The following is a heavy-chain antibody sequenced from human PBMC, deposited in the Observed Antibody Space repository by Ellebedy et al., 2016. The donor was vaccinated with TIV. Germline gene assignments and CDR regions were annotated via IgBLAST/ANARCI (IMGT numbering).Heavy chain of an antibody. V-gene: IGHV3-21*01. CDR2: ISSSSSYI. Sequence: GESLKISXAASGFTFSSYSMNWVRQAPGKGLEWVSSISSSSSYIYYADSVKGRFTISRDNAKNSLYLQMNSLRAEDTAVYYCARPGESGEGYSYGYGAYGMDVWGQGTTVTVSS. CDR3: ARPGESGEGYSYGYGAYGMDV. CDR1: GFTFSSYS. D-gene: IGHD5-18*01. J-gene: IGHJ6*02.